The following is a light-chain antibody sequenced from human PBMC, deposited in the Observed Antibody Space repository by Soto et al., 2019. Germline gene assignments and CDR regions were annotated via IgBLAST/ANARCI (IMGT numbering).Light chain of an antibody. CDR3: QSADYSGTYVV. CDR1: TLPKQF. CDR2: KDS. V-gene: IGLV3-25*03. Sequence: SYELTQPPSVSVSPGQTAEITCSGDTLPKQFAYWYQRKPGQAPLLVISKDSERPSGIPERFSGSSSGTTVTLTVSGVQAEDEADYYCQSADYSGTYVVFGGGTKLTVL. J-gene: IGLJ2*01.